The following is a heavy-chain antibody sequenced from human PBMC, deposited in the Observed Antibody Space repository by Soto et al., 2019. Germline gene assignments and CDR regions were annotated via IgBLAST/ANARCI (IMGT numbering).Heavy chain of an antibody. CDR2: IYSGGST. V-gene: IGHV3-66*01. D-gene: IGHD3-16*02. J-gene: IGHJ3*02. CDR3: ARDGALDVWGSYRHHDAFDI. Sequence: EVQLVESGGGLVQPGGSLRLSCAASGFTVSSNYMSWVRQAPGKGLEWVSVIYSGGSTYYADSVKGRFTISRDNSKNTLYLQMNSLRAEDTAVYYCARDGALDVWGSYRHHDAFDIWGQGTMVTVSS. CDR1: GFTVSSNY.